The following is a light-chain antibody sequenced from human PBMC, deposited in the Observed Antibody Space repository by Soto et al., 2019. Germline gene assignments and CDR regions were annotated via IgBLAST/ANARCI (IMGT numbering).Light chain of an antibody. CDR3: AAWDDRLSGYV. CDR2: RNN. Sequence: QSVLTQPPPASGTPGQRVTISCSGSSSNIGSNYVYWYQQLPGTAPKLLIYRNNQRPSGVPDRFSGSKSGTSASLAISGLRSGDEADYYCAAWDDRLSGYVFGTGTKVTVL. V-gene: IGLV1-47*01. CDR1: SSNIGSNY. J-gene: IGLJ1*01.